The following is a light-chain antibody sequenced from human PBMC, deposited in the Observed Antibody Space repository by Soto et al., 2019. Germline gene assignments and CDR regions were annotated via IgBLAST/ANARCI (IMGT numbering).Light chain of an antibody. CDR1: SSNIGSKT. J-gene: IGLJ2*01. Sequence: QSVLTQPPSASGTPGQRVTISCSVSSSNIGSKTVNWYQQLPGTAPKLLIYSNDQRPSGVPGRFSGSKSGTSASLAISGLQSEDEADYYCAAWDDSLNGLVFGGGTKLTVL. V-gene: IGLV1-44*01. CDR3: AAWDDSLNGLV. CDR2: SND.